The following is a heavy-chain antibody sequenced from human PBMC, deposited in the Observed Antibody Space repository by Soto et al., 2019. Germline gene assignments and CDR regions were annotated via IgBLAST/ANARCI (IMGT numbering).Heavy chain of an antibody. CDR2: IYYSGST. J-gene: IGHJ6*02. Sequence: SETLSLTCPVSGGSISSSSYYWGWIRQPPGKGLEWIGSIYYSGSTYYNPSLKSRVTISVDTSKNQFSLKLSSVTAADTAVYYCARGSGSYYATYYYYGMDVWGQGTTVTVSS. V-gene: IGHV4-39*01. CDR1: GGSISSSSYY. CDR3: ARGSGSYYATYYYYGMDV. D-gene: IGHD3-10*01.